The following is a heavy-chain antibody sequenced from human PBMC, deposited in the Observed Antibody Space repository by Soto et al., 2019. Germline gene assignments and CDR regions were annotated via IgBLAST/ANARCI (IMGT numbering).Heavy chain of an antibody. Sequence: SATLSLTCTFSGDSVSSGEYYCTWLRHPPGKGLYWVCHIYFSGRTNYIPSLESRVTISLDTSKNQFSLKLTSVTAGDTAVYYCARVPIDTYMIYWSDPWGQGTLVTVS. J-gene: IGHJ5*02. CDR2: IYFSGRT. D-gene: IGHD3-16*01. V-gene: IGHV4-61*08. CDR1: GDSVSSGEYY. CDR3: ARVPIDTYMIYWSDP.